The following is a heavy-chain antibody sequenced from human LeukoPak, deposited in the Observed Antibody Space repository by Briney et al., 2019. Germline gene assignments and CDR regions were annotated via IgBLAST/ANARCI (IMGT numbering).Heavy chain of an antibody. J-gene: IGHJ6*02. Sequence: SETLSLTCAVYGGSFSGYHWSWIRQPPGKGLEWIGEINHSGSTNYNPSLKSRVTISVDTSKNQFSLKLSSVTAADTAVYYCARGRGIQLWFGGDYYYGMDVWGQGTTVTVSS. D-gene: IGHD5-18*01. CDR1: GGSFSGYH. CDR3: ARGRGIQLWFGGDYYYGMDV. V-gene: IGHV4-34*01. CDR2: INHSGST.